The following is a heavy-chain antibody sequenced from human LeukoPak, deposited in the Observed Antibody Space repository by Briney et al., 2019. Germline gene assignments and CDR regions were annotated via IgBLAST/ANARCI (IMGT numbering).Heavy chain of an antibody. J-gene: IGHJ6*03. V-gene: IGHV4-59*12. CDR3: ARVSGSADDYYYYYMDV. CDR1: GGSISSYY. CDR2: IYYSGST. D-gene: IGHD3-10*01. Sequence: SETLSLTCTVSGGSISSYYWSWIRQPPGKGLEWIGYIYYSGSTNYNPSLKSRVTISVDTSKNQFSLKLSSVTAADTAVYYCARVSGSADDYYYYYMDVWGKGTTVTISS.